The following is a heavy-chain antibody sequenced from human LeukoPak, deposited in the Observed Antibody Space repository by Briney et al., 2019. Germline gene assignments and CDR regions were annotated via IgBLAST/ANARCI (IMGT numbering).Heavy chain of an antibody. Sequence: GGSLRLSCAASGFTSSSYAMSWVRQAPGKGLEWVSTISGSGGSTHYADSVKGRFTISRDNSKNTLYLQMNSLRAEDTAVYYCAKESTYYDILTGLYYFDYWGQGTLVTVSS. CDR1: GFTSSSYA. CDR3: AKESTYYDILTGLYYFDY. D-gene: IGHD3-9*01. J-gene: IGHJ4*02. CDR2: ISGSGGST. V-gene: IGHV3-23*01.